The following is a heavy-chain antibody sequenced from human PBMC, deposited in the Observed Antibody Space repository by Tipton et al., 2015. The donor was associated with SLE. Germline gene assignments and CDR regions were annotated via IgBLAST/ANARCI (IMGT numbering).Heavy chain of an antibody. CDR3: AKDGSNWNLDY. V-gene: IGHV3-7*01. D-gene: IGHD1-1*01. CDR1: GFTFSSYW. J-gene: IGHJ4*02. CDR2: IKQDGSEK. Sequence: GSLRLSCAASGFTFSSYWMSWVRQAPGKGLEWVANIKQDGSEKYYVDSVKGRFTISRDNAKNSLYLQMNSLRAEDTAVYYCAKDGSNWNLDYWGLGTLVTVSS.